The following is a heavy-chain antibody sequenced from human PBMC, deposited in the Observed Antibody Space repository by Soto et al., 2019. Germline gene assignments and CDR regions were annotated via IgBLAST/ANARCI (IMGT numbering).Heavy chain of an antibody. CDR3: AIGLITGREFSGGWYYFDS. Sequence: PSETLSLTGDVYGGSFSGYVWTWIRQTPGKGLQWIGQINHSGSANYNPSLKSRVTISVHTSNPQCSLVLSPVTAAHTAVYYCAIGLITGREFSGGWYYFDSSGQGTQGTVSS. J-gene: IGHJ4*02. CDR2: INHSGSA. CDR1: GGSFSGYV. V-gene: IGHV4-34*01. D-gene: IGHD3-16*02.